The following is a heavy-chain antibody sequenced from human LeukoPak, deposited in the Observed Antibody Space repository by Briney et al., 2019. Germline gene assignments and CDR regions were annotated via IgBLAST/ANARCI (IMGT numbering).Heavy chain of an antibody. D-gene: IGHD5-24*01. CDR1: GGSFSSYY. J-gene: IGHJ4*02. CDR3: ARQVEMATYYFDY. V-gene: IGHV4-59*08. Sequence: SETLSLTCAVYGGSFSSYYWSWIRQPPGKGLEWIGYIYYSGSTNYNPSLKSRVTISVDTSKNQFSLKLSSVTAADTAVYYCARQVEMATYYFDYWGQGTLVTVSS. CDR2: IYYSGST.